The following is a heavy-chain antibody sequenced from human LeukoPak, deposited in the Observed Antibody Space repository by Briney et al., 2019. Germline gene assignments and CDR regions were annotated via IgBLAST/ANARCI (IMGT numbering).Heavy chain of an antibody. Sequence: PSETLSLTCAVYGGSFSGYYWSRIRQPPGKGLEWIGEINHSGSTNYNPSLQSRVTISVDTSKNQFSLKLSSVTAADTAVYYCARESLGVYCSGGSCYDYWGQGTLVTVSS. CDR2: INHSGST. D-gene: IGHD2-15*01. J-gene: IGHJ4*02. CDR1: GGSFSGYY. CDR3: ARESLGVYCSGGSCYDY. V-gene: IGHV4-34*01.